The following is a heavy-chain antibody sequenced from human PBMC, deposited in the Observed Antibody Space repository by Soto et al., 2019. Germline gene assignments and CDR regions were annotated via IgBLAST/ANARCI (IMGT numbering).Heavy chain of an antibody. V-gene: IGHV1-8*01. J-gene: IGHJ4*01. CDR3: ARGVGEGVDY. Sequence: ASVKVSCKDSGYSFTSFDINWVRQTAGQGLQSMGWRQPSTGRTGYAQKFQGRVTMTRDTSINTAYMELTTIKSDDTAFYYCARGVGEGVDYWG. D-gene: IGHD4-17*01. CDR1: GYSFTSFD. CDR2: RQPSTGRT.